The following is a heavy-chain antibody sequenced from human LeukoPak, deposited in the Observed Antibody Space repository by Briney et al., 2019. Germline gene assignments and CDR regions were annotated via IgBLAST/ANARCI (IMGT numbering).Heavy chain of an antibody. J-gene: IGHJ4*02. CDR3: AKDSGVGVTAIPNY. CDR2: NSGRGGST. D-gene: IGHD2-21*02. CDR1: GVTFSNYA. V-gene: IGHV3-23*01. Sequence: GGSLRLSCAASGVTFSNYAMIWVRQAPGKGLEWVSSNSGRGGSTYYAGSVKGRFTISRDNSKNTPSLQMDSLRSEDTAVYYCAKDSGVGVTAIPNYWGQGALVTVSS.